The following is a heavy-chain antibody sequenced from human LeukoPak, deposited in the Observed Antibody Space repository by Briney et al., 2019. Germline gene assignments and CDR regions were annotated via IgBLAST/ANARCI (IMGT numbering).Heavy chain of an antibody. D-gene: IGHD3-16*01. J-gene: IGHJ4*02. V-gene: IGHV3-7*03. CDR2: IKQDGSEK. Sequence: PGGSLRLSCAASGFTLSSYWMSWVRQAPGKGLEWVANIKQDGSEKYYVDSVKGRFTISRDNAKNSLYLQMNSLRAEDTAVYYCARDVGGYFDYWGQGTLVTVSS. CDR3: ARDVGGYFDY. CDR1: GFTLSSYW.